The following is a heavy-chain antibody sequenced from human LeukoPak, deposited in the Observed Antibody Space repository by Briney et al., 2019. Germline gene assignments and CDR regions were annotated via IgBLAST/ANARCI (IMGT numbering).Heavy chain of an antibody. CDR1: GFTFSSYS. J-gene: IGHJ4*02. Sequence: GGSLRLSCAASGFTFSSYSMTWVRQAPGKGLEWVSSISSSSSYIYYADSVKGRFTISRDNAKNSLYLQMNSLRAEDTAVYYCAESSSWYYFDYWGQGTLVTVSS. CDR2: ISSSSSYI. V-gene: IGHV3-21*01. CDR3: AESSSWYYFDY. D-gene: IGHD6-13*01.